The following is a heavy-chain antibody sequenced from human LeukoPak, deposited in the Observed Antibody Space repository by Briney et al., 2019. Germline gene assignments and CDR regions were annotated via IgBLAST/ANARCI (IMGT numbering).Heavy chain of an antibody. Sequence: ASVKVSCKASGYTFTSYYMHWLRQAPGQGLEWMGIINPSGGSTSYAQKFQGRVTMTRDTSTSTVYMELSSLRSEDTAVYYCARGLTTTIVVVPAAILHFDYWGQGTLVTVSS. CDR2: INPSGGST. V-gene: IGHV1-46*01. CDR3: ARGLTTTIVVVPAAILHFDY. CDR1: GYTFTSYY. J-gene: IGHJ4*02. D-gene: IGHD2-2*02.